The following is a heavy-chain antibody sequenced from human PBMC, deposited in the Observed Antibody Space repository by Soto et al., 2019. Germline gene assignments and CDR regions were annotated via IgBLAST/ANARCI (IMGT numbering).Heavy chain of an antibody. D-gene: IGHD4-17*01. CDR3: ALSHTVTTDY. J-gene: IGHJ4*02. Sequence: EVQLVESGGGLVQPGGSLRLSCAASGLTFSSYWMHWVRQAPGKGLVWVSRIISDGGSTSYADSVKGRFTISRDNAKNTLYLQMNSLRAEDTAVYYCALSHTVTTDYWGQGTLVTVSS. V-gene: IGHV3-74*01. CDR1: GLTFSSYW. CDR2: IISDGGST.